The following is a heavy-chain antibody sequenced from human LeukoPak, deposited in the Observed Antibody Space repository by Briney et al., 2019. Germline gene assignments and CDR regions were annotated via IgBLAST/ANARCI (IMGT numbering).Heavy chain of an antibody. D-gene: IGHD3-10*01. V-gene: IGHV5-51*01. CDR2: IYPGDSDT. CDR1: GYTFTNYW. CDR3: ARRWYFGSEKYYAFDY. J-gene: IGHJ4*02. Sequence: GESLKTSCQAPGYTFTNYWIGWVRQMPGKGLEWMGIIYPGDSDTRYSPSFQGQVTISADKSISAAYLQWNSLKASDTAMYYCARRWYFGSEKYYAFDYWGQGTLVTVSS.